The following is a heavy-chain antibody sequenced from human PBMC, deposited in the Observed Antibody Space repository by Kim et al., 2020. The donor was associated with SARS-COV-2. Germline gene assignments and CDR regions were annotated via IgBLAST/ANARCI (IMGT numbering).Heavy chain of an antibody. Sequence: GGSLRLSCAASGFTFSSYSMNWVRQAPGKGLEWVSYITSSSSTIYYADSVKGRFTISRDNAKNSLYLQMNSLRDEDTAVYYCARVVPGYCSSTSCPYYFDDWGQGTLVTVSS. D-gene: IGHD2-2*01. CDR1: GFTFSSYS. V-gene: IGHV3-48*02. CDR3: ARVVPGYCSSTSCPYYFDD. J-gene: IGHJ4*02. CDR2: ITSSSSTI.